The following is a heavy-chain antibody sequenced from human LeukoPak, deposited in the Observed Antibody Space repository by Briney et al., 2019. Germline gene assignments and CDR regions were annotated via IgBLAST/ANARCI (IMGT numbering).Heavy chain of an antibody. V-gene: IGHV1-18*01. Sequence: ASVKVSCKASGYTFTSYGISWVRQAPGQGLEWMGWISGYNGNTNYAQNLQGRVTMTTDTSTSTVYMELRSLRSDDTAVYYCARTQSIFLDYWGQGTLVTVSS. CDR3: ARTQSIFLDY. CDR1: GYTFTSYG. D-gene: IGHD6-6*01. J-gene: IGHJ4*02. CDR2: ISGYNGNT.